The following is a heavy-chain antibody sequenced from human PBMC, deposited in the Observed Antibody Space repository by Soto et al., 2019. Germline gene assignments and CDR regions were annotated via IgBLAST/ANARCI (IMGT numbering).Heavy chain of an antibody. Sequence: EVQLVESGGGLIPPGGSLRLSCAASGFLVNSAYMTWVRQAPGKGLEWLSMINSDGSTLYAESVKDRFTISRDNSEHRLDLQRYGLRGQDTAMYYCATSGYSFAWGYWGQGALVIVTS. CDR1: GFLVNSAY. CDR3: ATSGYSFAWGY. D-gene: IGHD5-18*01. J-gene: IGHJ4*02. CDR2: INSDGST. V-gene: IGHV3-53*01.